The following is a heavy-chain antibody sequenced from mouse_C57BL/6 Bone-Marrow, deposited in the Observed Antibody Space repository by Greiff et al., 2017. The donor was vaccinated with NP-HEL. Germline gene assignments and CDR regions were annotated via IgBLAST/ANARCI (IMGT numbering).Heavy chain of an antibody. J-gene: IGHJ4*01. CDR3: ERRGARGYYAMDY. Sequence: QVQLQQSGPELVKPGASVKISCKASGYAFRRSWLNWVKPRPGQVLELIGLLYPGDVDTNYNGKFKGKATLTADKSSSTAYMQLSSLTSEDSAVYFCERRGARGYYAMDYGGQGTSVTVSS. CDR1: GYAFRRSW. CDR2: LYPGDVDT. V-gene: IGHV1-82*01.